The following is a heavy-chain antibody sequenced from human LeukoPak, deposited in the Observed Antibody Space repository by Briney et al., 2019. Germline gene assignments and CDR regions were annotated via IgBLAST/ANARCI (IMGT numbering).Heavy chain of an antibody. Sequence: PGGSLRLSCAGSGFTFSTYWMSWVRQAPGKGLEWVANINQDGGEKHYVDSVKGRFTISRDNAKGSLDLQLNRLRGEDTAVYYCARMYCGGGKCYLSYFDYWGQGTVVTVSS. CDR2: INQDGGEK. D-gene: IGHD2-21*01. J-gene: IGHJ4*02. CDR1: GFTFSTYW. V-gene: IGHV3-7*04. CDR3: ARMYCGGGKCYLSYFDY.